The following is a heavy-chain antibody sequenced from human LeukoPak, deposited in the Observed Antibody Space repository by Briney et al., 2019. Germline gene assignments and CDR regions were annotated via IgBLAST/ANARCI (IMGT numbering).Heavy chain of an antibody. Sequence: SETLSLTCTVSGGSISRYYWSWIRQPAGKGLEGIGGIYTSGSTNYNPSLKSRVTMSVATSKNQSSLKLSSVTAADTAVYYCARDKDYDFWSGYYTAHAFDIWGQGTMVTVSS. V-gene: IGHV4-4*07. CDR3: ARDKDYDFWSGYYTAHAFDI. CDR1: GGSISRYY. CDR2: IYTSGST. J-gene: IGHJ3*02. D-gene: IGHD3-3*01.